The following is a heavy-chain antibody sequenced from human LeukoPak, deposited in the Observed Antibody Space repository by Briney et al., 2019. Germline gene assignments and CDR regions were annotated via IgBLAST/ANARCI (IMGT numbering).Heavy chain of an antibody. CDR3: ARDGTYYYDSSDQARDAFDI. D-gene: IGHD3-22*01. J-gene: IGHJ3*02. CDR2: IIPILGIA. Sequence: ASVKVSCKASGGTFSSYAISWVRQAPGQGLEWMGRIIPILGIANYAQKFQGRVTITADKSTSTAYMELRSLRSDDTAVYYCARDGTYYYDSSDQARDAFDIWGQGTMVTVSS. CDR1: GGTFSSYA. V-gene: IGHV1-69*04.